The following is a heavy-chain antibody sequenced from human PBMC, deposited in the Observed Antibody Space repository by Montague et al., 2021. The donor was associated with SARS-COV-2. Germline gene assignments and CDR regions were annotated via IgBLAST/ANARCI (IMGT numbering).Heavy chain of an antibody. CDR2: ISYSGTT. J-gene: IGHJ5*02. D-gene: IGHD1-1*01. CDR3: ARHSTTHAFDP. V-gene: IGHV4-39*01. CDR1: SGSISPSDTHY. Sequence: SETLSLTCVVSSGSISPSDTHYWGWARQAPGKGLEWIATISYSGTTSYNPPLRSRATISLDTSKNQSPLNLRSVTAADTSVYYCARHSTTHAFDPWGQGILVTVSS.